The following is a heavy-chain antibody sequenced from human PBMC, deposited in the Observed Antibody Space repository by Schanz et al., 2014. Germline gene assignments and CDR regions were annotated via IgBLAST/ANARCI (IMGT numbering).Heavy chain of an antibody. CDR3: ARVGTGSGWGDSDH. CDR1: GYTFTSYA. J-gene: IGHJ4*02. CDR2: ISTDIGIP. Sequence: QLVQSGSEFRKPGTSVKVSCKASGYTFTSYAVNWVRQAPGQGLEWMGWISTDIGIPTYAQDFTGRFVFSLDTSVSTAYLEISSLRTEDTAVYFCARVGTGSGWGDSDHWGQGTLVTVTS. D-gene: IGHD6-19*01. V-gene: IGHV7-4-1*02.